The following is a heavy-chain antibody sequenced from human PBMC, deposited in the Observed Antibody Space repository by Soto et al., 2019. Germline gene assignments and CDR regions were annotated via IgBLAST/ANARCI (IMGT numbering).Heavy chain of an antibody. D-gene: IGHD2-2*01. CDR1: GGSITSSGYY. J-gene: IGHJ4*02. V-gene: IGHV4-31*03. CDR3: ARGGGSTKVDY. CDR2: TSNSWST. Sequence: QVQLQESGPGLVKPSQTLSLTCTVSGGSITSSGYYWSWIRQHPGEGLEWIGFTSNSWSTSYNPSLKSRVTISVDTSSNQFSLNLKSVTAADTAVYSCARGGGSTKVDYWGQGTLVNASP.